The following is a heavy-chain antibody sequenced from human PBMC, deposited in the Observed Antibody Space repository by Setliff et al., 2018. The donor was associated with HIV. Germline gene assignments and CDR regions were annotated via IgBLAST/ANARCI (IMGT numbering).Heavy chain of an antibody. Sequence: SVKVSCKASGYTFSSYAISWVRQAPGQGLEWMGGVIPIFGTANYAQKFQGRVTITADESTSTAYMELSSLTSEDTAVYYCARAREMATINYFYYYMDVWGKGTTVTVSS. CDR2: VIPIFGTA. CDR1: GYTFSSYA. V-gene: IGHV1-69*13. D-gene: IGHD5-12*01. J-gene: IGHJ6*03. CDR3: ARAREMATINYFYYYMDV.